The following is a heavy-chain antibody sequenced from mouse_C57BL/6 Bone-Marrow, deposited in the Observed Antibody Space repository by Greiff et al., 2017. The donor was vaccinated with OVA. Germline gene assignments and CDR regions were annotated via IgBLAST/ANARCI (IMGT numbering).Heavy chain of an antibody. J-gene: IGHJ1*03. V-gene: IGHV5-15*01. CDR3: ARPITTEWYFDV. Sequence: EVKLMESGGGLVQPGGSLKLSCAASGFTFSDYGMAWVRQAPRKGPEWVAFISNLAYSIYYADTVTGRFTISRENAKNTLYLEMSSLRSEDTAMYYCARPITTEWYFDVWGTGTTVTVSS. CDR2: ISNLAYSI. D-gene: IGHD1-1*01. CDR1: GFTFSDYG.